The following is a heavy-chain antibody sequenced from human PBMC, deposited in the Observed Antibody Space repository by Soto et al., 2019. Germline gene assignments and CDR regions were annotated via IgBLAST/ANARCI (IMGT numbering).Heavy chain of an antibody. V-gene: IGHV3-33*01. CDR2: IWYDGSNK. CDR1: GFTFSSYG. J-gene: IGHJ6*03. CDR3: ARDSSDYYYYMDV. Sequence: VQLVESGGGVVQPGRSLRLSCAASGFTFSSYGMHWVRQAPGKGLEWVAVIWYDGSNKYYADSVKGRFTISRDNSKNTLYLQMNSLRAEDTAVYYCARDSSDYYYYMDVWGKGTTVTVSS.